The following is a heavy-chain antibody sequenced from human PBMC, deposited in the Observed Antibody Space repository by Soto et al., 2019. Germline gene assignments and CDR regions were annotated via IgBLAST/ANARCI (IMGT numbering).Heavy chain of an antibody. Sequence: PGESLRLSCAASGFTYSTYTMHWVRQAPGKGLEWVAVISYDGNNKFYADSVKGRFTISRDNSKNTLDLQMNSLRVEDTDVFYCAQDTYYHDTSGYYTFDYWGQGALVTVSS. V-gene: IGHV3-30-3*01. CDR3: AQDTYYHDTSGYYTFDY. J-gene: IGHJ4*02. CDR1: GFTYSTYT. CDR2: ISYDGNNK. D-gene: IGHD3-22*01.